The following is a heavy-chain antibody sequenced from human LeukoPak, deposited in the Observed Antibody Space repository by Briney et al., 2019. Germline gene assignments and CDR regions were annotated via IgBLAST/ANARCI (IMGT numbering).Heavy chain of an antibody. Sequence: GSSVKVSFKASGGTFSSYAISWVRQAPGQGLEWMGGIVPILGTTKYAQKFQGRVTLTADESTSTAYMELSSLRSEDTAFYYCARDPGHSGGQNWGQGTLVTVSS. J-gene: IGHJ4*02. CDR2: IVPILGTT. CDR3: ARDPGHSGGQN. D-gene: IGHD5-12*01. CDR1: GGTFSSYA. V-gene: IGHV1-69*01.